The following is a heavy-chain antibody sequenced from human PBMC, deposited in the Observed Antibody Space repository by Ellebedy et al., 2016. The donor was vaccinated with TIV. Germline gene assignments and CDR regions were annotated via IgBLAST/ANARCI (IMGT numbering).Heavy chain of an antibody. CDR1: GFTFNTYS. V-gene: IGHV3-23*01. CDR3: VECRRGSCQYSSFES. D-gene: IGHD2-15*01. Sequence: PGGSLRLSCVASGFTFNTYSMSWVRQAPGKGLEWVSAISGPSITTLYTDSVKGRFPVSRDNSKSTLYLEMSSLRIEDTAMYYCVECRRGSCQYSSFESWGQGVLVTVSS. J-gene: IGHJ4*02. CDR2: ISGPSITT.